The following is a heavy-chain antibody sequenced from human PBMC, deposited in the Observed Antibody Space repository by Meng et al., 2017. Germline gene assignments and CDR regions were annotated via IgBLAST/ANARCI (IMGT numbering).Heavy chain of an antibody. D-gene: IGHD6-13*01. J-gene: IGHJ4*02. Sequence: VQLVPSGAEVKKPGASVKVSCKPSGYNFPDYYIHWVRQAPGQGLEWMGRIDPKNGDTHYAQKFQGRVTMTGDTSISTAYMDLSGLRSDDTAVYYCARDEDISAAGKLFGDYWGQGTLVTVSS. CDR3: ARDEDISAAGKLFGDY. V-gene: IGHV1-2*06. CDR1: GYNFPDYY. CDR2: IDPKNGDT.